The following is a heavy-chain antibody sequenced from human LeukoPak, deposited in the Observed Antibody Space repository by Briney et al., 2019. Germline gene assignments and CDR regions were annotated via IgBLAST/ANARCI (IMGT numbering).Heavy chain of an antibody. J-gene: IGHJ6*03. CDR1: GFAFSSYA. D-gene: IGHD2-8*01. CDR2: ISGSGDRR. Sequence: QPGGSLRPSCAASGFAFSSYAMRWVRQAPGKGLEWVSSISGSGDRRDSADSVKGRFTISRDNSKNTLYLEMYSLRAEDTAVYYCAKDRGHCTNGVCHNYYYMDVWGKGTTVTVSS. V-gene: IGHV3-23*01. CDR3: AKDRGHCTNGVCHNYYYMDV.